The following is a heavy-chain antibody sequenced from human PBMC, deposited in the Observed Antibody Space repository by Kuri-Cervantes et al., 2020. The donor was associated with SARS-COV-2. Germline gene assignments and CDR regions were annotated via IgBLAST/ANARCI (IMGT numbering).Heavy chain of an antibody. J-gene: IGHJ4*02. D-gene: IGHD5-24*01. Sequence: GESLKISCAASGFTFSSYAMSWVRQAPGKGLEWVANIKQDGSEKYYVDSVKGRFTISRDNAKNSLYLQMNSLRAEDTAVYYCARENRDGYKGGFDYWGQGTLVTVSS. V-gene: IGHV3-7*01. CDR3: ARENRDGYKGGFDY. CDR1: GFTFSSYA. CDR2: IKQDGSEK.